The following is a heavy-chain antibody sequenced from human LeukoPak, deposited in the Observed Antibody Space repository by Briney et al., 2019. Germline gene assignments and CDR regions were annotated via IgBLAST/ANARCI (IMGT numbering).Heavy chain of an antibody. V-gene: IGHV3-30-3*01. CDR2: TSFDESNK. CDR1: GFTFSTYA. D-gene: IGHD6-19*01. CDR3: AVVAGRFPPDY. J-gene: IGHJ4*02. Sequence: GKSLRLSCAASGFTFSTYAMHWVRQAPGKGREWVAFTSFDESNKFYADSVEGRFTISRDNSKKTLFLQMNNLRGDDTAIYYCAVVAGRFPPDYWGQGTLVTVSS.